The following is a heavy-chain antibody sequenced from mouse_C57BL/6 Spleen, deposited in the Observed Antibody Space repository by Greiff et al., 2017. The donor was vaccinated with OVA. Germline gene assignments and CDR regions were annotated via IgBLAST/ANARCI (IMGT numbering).Heavy chain of an antibody. CDR1: GFSLTSYG. V-gene: IGHV2-6*01. CDR3: ASDRGRGFAY. Sequence: VQLKESGPGLVAPSQSLSITCTVSGFSLTSYGVDWVRQSPGKGLEWLGVIWGVGSTNYTSALKSRLSISKDNSKSKVFLKMNSLQTDDTAMYYCASDRGRGFAYWGQGTLVTVSA. CDR2: IWGVGST. D-gene: IGHD3-3*01. J-gene: IGHJ3*01.